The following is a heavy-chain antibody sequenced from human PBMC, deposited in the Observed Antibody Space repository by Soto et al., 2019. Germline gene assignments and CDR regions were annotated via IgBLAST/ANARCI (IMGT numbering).Heavy chain of an antibody. CDR3: ARGTVVDYYDSSGVDFDY. D-gene: IGHD3-22*01. J-gene: IGHJ4*02. Sequence: SVKVSCKASGGTFSSYAISWVRQAPGQGLEWMGGIIPIFGTANYAQKFQGRVTITADESTSTAYMELSSLRSEDTAVYYCARGTVVDYYDSSGVDFDYWGQGTLVTVSS. CDR1: GGTFSSYA. V-gene: IGHV1-69*13. CDR2: IIPIFGTA.